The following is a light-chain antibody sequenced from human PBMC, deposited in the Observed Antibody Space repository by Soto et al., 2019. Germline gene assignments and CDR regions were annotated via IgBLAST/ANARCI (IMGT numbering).Light chain of an antibody. J-gene: IGLJ2*01. V-gene: IGLV2-14*01. CDR3: SSYTRSTTLNVL. CDR1: SSDVGGYKY. Sequence: QSALTQPASVSGSHGQSITISCTGTSSDVGGYKYVSWYQQHPGKVPKLMIYEVSSRPSGVSNRFSGSKSGNTASLSISGLQAEDEAEYYCSSYTRSTTLNVLFGGGTKLTVL. CDR2: EVS.